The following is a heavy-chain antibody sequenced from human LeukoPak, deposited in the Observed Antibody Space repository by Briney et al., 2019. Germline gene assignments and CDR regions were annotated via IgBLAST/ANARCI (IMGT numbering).Heavy chain of an antibody. J-gene: IGHJ3*02. CDR1: GFTFTNYA. V-gene: IGHV3-48*01. Sequence: QAGGSLRLSCAASGFTFTNYAMSWVRQAAGKGLEWVSSIGGSSSNIYYAESVKGRFTISRDNANNSLFLQMNSLRAEDTAVYYCARPYYYDHDAFDIWGQGTMVTVSS. CDR2: IGGSSSNI. CDR3: ARPYYYDHDAFDI. D-gene: IGHD3-22*01.